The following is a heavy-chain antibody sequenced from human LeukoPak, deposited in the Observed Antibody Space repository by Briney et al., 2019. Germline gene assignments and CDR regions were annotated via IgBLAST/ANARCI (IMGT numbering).Heavy chain of an antibody. J-gene: IGHJ4*02. CDR3: AREQRYCSSTSCSGD. Sequence: PGGSLRLSCAASGFTFSSYAMSWVRQAPGKGLEWVAVISYDGSNKYYADSVKGRFTFSRDNSKNTLYLQMNSLRAEDTAVYYCAREQRYCSSTSCSGDWGQGTLVTVSS. D-gene: IGHD2-2*01. V-gene: IGHV3-30-3*01. CDR1: GFTFSSYA. CDR2: ISYDGSNK.